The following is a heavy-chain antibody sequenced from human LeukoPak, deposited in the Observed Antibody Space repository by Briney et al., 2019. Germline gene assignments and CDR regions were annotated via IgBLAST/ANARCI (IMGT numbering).Heavy chain of an antibody. J-gene: IGHJ4*02. Sequence: ASVQVSCKASGYTFTAYCVYWVRQAPAPGPGLEWMGWINPNNGDTNYAQKFQGRVTMTRDTSISTAYMELSRLRSDDTAVYYCARVDGDILTGPTIDYWGQGTLVTVSS. CDR2: INPNNGDT. CDR3: ARVDGDILTGPTIDY. V-gene: IGHV1-2*02. D-gene: IGHD3-9*01. CDR1: GYTFTAYC.